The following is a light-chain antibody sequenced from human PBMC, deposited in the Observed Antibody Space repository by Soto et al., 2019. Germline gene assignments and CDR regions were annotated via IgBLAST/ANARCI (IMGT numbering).Light chain of an antibody. CDR2: YDD. CDR1: SSNIGKNA. V-gene: IGLV1-36*01. CDR3: AAWDDSLEAYV. Sequence: QLVLTQPPSVSEAPRQRVTISCSGSSSNIGKNAVNWYQQLPGKAPKLLIYYDDLLPSGVSDRFSGSKSGTSASLAISGLQSQDEADYYCAAWDDSLEAYVFGTGTKLTVL. J-gene: IGLJ1*01.